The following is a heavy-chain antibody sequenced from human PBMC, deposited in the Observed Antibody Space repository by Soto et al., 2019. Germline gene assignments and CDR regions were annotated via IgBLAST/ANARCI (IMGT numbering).Heavy chain of an antibody. CDR1: SGSISSGDYY. CDR2: IYYSGST. D-gene: IGHD2-15*01. V-gene: IGHV4-30-4*01. CDR3: VRDRDVVGLHDY. Sequence: QVQLQESGPGLVKPSQTLSLTCTVSSGSISSGDYYWSWIRQPPGKGLEWIGYIYYSGSTYYNPSLKSRVTISVDTSKNQFSLKLSSVTAADTAVYYCVRDRDVVGLHDYWGQGTLVTVSS. J-gene: IGHJ4*02.